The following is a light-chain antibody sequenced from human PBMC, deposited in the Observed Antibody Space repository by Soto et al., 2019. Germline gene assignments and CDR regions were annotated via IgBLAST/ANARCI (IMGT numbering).Light chain of an antibody. V-gene: IGKV3D-20*01. CDR2: DAC. Sequence: EIVLTQSPATLSLSPGERATLSCGASQSVSSSYLAWYQQKPGLAPRLLIYDACSSATGIPDRFSGSRSGTDFTLTISRLETADLAVYYCQQYGSSLRSRPINFGHGTRLEIK. CDR3: QQYGSSLRSRPIN. CDR1: QSVSSSY. J-gene: IGKJ5*01.